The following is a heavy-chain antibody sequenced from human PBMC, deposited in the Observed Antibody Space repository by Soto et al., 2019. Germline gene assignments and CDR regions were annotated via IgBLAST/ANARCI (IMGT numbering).Heavy chain of an antibody. CDR3: ARDQEGYSSTQVDPGFDY. V-gene: IGHV3-33*01. Sequence: GGSLRLSCAASGFTFSSYGMHWVRQAPGKGLEWVAVIWYDGSNKYYADSVKGRFTISRDNSKNTLYLQMNSLRAEDTAVYYCARDQEGYSSTQVDPGFDYWGQGTLVTVSS. CDR1: GFTFSSYG. CDR2: IWYDGSNK. J-gene: IGHJ4*02. D-gene: IGHD6-13*01.